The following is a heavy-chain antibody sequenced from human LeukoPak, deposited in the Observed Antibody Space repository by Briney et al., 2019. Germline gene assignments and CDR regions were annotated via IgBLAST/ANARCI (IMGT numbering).Heavy chain of an antibody. D-gene: IGHD3-10*01. CDR3: ARDQYYGSGSLDY. Sequence: SSETLSLTCTVSGYSISSAYYWGWIRQPPGKGLEWIGSIYHSGSTYYNPSLKSRVTISVDTSKNQFSLKLSSVTAADTAVYYCARDQYYGSGSLDYWGQGTLITVSS. V-gene: IGHV4-38-2*02. CDR2: IYHSGST. J-gene: IGHJ4*02. CDR1: GYSISSAYY.